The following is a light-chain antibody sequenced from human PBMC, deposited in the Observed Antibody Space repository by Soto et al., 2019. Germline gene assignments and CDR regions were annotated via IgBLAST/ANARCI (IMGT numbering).Light chain of an antibody. CDR3: QEYGSSSRVYT. CDR1: QSVSSSY. Sequence: EIVLTQSPGTLSLSPGERATLSCSASQSVSSSYLAWYQQKPGQAPRLLIYGASSRATGIPDRFCGSGSGIDFPLTISRLEPEEFGLYFGQEYGSSSRVYTFGQSTKLEI. J-gene: IGKJ2*01. CDR2: GAS. V-gene: IGKV3-20*01.